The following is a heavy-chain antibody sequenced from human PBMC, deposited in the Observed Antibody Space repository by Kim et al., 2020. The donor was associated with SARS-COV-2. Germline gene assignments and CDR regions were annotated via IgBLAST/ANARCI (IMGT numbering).Heavy chain of an antibody. D-gene: IGHD6-13*01. J-gene: IGHJ1*01. V-gene: IGHV3-30*01. Sequence: GRFTIYRDNSKNTRYLQMNSLRAKDTAVYYCARDRDSSSGYGLSAEYFQHWGQGTLVTVSS. CDR3: ARDRDSSSGYGLSAEYFQH.